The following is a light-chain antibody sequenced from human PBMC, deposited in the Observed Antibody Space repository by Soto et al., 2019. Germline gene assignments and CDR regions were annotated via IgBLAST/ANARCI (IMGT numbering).Light chain of an antibody. CDR2: KAS. CDR1: QFINCW. V-gene: IGKV1-5*03. J-gene: IGKJ4*01. CDR3: LQYNHYPLT. Sequence: DIQMTQSPSTLSASVGDRVTLTCRASQFINCWLAWYQQRPGKGPKLLIHKASILEGGVPSRFSGSASGTEFTLTISSLQPDDFATYYCLQYNHYPLTFGGGTKVDNK.